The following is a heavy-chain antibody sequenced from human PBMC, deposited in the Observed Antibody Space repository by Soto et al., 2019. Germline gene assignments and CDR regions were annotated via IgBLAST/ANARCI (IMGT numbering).Heavy chain of an antibody. CDR3: ASKSITMVRGVIPYNWFDP. CDR2: INHSGST. J-gene: IGHJ5*02. D-gene: IGHD3-10*01. V-gene: IGHV4-34*01. CDR1: GGSFSGYY. Sequence: QVQLQQWGAGLLKPSETLSLTCAVYGGSFSGYYWSWIRQPPGKGLEWIGEINHSGSTNYNPSLKSRVTISVDPSKNQFSLKLSSVTAADTAVYYCASKSITMVRGVIPYNWFDPWGQGTLVTVSS.